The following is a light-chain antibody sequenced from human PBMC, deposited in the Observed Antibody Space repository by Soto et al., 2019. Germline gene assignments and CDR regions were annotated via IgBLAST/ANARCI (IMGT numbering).Light chain of an antibody. CDR2: AAS. CDR1: QSISSY. Sequence: DIQMTRSPSSLSASVGNRVTITCRASQSISSYLNWYQQKPGKAPKLLIYAASTLQSGVPSRFSVSGSGTDFTLTISSLQPEDFATYYCQQSYSTPYTFGQGTKLEIK. J-gene: IGKJ2*01. V-gene: IGKV1-39*01. CDR3: QQSYSTPYT.